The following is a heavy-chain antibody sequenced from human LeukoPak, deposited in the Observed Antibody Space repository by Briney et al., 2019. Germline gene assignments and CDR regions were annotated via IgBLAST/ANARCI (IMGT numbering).Heavy chain of an antibody. CDR1: GFTFSSYS. J-gene: IGHJ6*04. CDR2: ISSSSSYI. V-gene: IGHV3-21*01. CDR3: ASGPPGGYCSSTSCGPYYYYGMDV. Sequence: GGSLSLSCAASGFTFSSYSMNWVRQAPGKGLEWVSSISSSSSYIYYADSVKGRFTISRDNAKNSLYLQMNSLRAEDTAVYYCASGPPGGYCSSTSCGPYYYYGMDVWGKGTTVTVSS. D-gene: IGHD2-2*01.